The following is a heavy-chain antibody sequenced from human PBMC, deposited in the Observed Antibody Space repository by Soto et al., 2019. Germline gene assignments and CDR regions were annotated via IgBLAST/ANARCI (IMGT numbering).Heavy chain of an antibody. CDR1: GYPFTSYG. CDR2: ISPYNGNP. V-gene: IGHV1-18*01. CDR3: ARDPSFDRNYYYGIDV. Sequence: QVHLVQSGAEMKKPGASVKVSCKASGYPFTSYGIGLVRQAPGQGLEWMGWISPYNGNPYYAQKFQGRVTMTTDTSTNAVYMELRSLRSDDTAVYYCARDPSFDRNYYYGIDVWGQGTTVAVSS. J-gene: IGHJ6*02. D-gene: IGHD3-16*02.